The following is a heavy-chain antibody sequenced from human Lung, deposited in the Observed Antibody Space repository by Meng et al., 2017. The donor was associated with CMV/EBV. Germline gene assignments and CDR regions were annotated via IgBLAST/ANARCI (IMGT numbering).Heavy chain of an antibody. Sequence: SXXGSGYSFTSYWIGWVRQMPGKGLEWMGIIYPGDSDTRYSLSFQGQVTISADKSISTAYLQWSSLKASDTAMYYCARQVVPAAKANYYYYYGMDVWXQGTXVTVSS. CDR2: IYPGDSDT. J-gene: IGHJ6*02. CDR1: GYSFTSYW. D-gene: IGHD2-2*01. V-gene: IGHV5-51*01. CDR3: ARQVVPAAKANYYYYYGMDV.